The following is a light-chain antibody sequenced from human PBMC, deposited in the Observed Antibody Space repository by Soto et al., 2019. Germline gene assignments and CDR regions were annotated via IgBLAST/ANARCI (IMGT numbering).Light chain of an antibody. CDR3: QQYNDWPLT. CDR1: QSVSSN. Sequence: EIVMTQSPATLSLSPGQRATLSCRASQSVSSNLAWYQQILGQAPRLLISGASTRATGIPARFTGSGSGTEFTLTISSLQSEDFALYYCQQYNDWPLTFGQGTKVDIK. J-gene: IGKJ1*01. V-gene: IGKV3-15*01. CDR2: GAS.